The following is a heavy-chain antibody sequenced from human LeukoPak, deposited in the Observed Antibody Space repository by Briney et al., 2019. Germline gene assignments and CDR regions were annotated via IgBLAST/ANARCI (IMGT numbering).Heavy chain of an antibody. D-gene: IGHD2/OR15-2a*01. CDR2: IYYSGST. CDR3: ARGLGPFSHY. CDR1: GGSISSNY. J-gene: IGHJ4*02. V-gene: IGHV4-59*01. Sequence: PSETLSLTCTVSGGSISSNYRSWILQPPGKGLEWIGYIYYSGSTNSNPSLKSRVTISVDTSKSQFSLKLSSVTAADTAVYYCARGLGPFSHYWGQGTLVTVSS.